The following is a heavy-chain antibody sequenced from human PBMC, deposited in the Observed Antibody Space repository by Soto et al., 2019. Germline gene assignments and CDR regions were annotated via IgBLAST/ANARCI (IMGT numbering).Heavy chain of an antibody. D-gene: IGHD2-21*01. V-gene: IGHV4-4*08. Sequence: SETLSLTCTVSGGYINNYYWSWIRQPPGKGLEWIGYMFSTGNGNYNPSLKSRATMYLQMNSLTVDDTAVYYCAKGGLRRRLDPWGRGIQVTVSS. CDR2: MFSTGNG. CDR1: GGYINNYY. J-gene: IGHJ5*02. CDR3: DP.